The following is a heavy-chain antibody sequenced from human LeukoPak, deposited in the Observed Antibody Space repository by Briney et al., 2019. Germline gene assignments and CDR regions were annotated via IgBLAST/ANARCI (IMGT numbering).Heavy chain of an antibody. D-gene: IGHD2-2*01. CDR3: ARVYVVVPADKGAFDI. Sequence: SETLSLTCTVSGGSISSSSYYWGWIRQPPGKGLEWIGSIYYSGSTYYNPSLKSRVTMSVDTSKNQFSLKLSSVTAADTAVYYCARVYVVVPADKGAFDIWGQGTMVTVSS. J-gene: IGHJ3*02. CDR1: GGSISSSSYY. CDR2: IYYSGST. V-gene: IGHV4-39*07.